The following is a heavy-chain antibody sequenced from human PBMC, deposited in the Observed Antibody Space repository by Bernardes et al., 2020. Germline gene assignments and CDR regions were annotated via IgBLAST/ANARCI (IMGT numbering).Heavy chain of an antibody. CDR2: INAGNGNT. CDR3: ARSNWSYCSSTSCYVVYYYGMDV. V-gene: IGHV1-3*01. J-gene: IGHJ6*04. CDR1: GYTFTSYA. Sequence: ASVKVSCKASGYTFTSYAMHWVRQAPGQRLEWMGWINAGNGNTKYSQKFQGRVTITRDTSASTAYMELSSLRSEDTAVYYCARSNWSYCSSTSCYVVYYYGMDVWGKGTTVTVSS. D-gene: IGHD2-2*01.